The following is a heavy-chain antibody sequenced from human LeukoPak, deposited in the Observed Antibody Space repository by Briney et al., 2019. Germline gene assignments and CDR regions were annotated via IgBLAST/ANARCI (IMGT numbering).Heavy chain of an antibody. D-gene: IGHD3-22*01. CDR2: ISSSGSTI. Sequence: PGGSLRLSCAASGFTFSSYEMNWVRQAPGKGLEWASYISSSGSTIYYADSVKGRFTISRDNAKNSLHLQMNSLRAEDTAVYYCARDLYYYDSMAQGDYWYFDLWGRGTLVTVSS. V-gene: IGHV3-48*03. J-gene: IGHJ2*01. CDR3: ARDLYYYDSMAQGDYWYFDL. CDR1: GFTFSSYE.